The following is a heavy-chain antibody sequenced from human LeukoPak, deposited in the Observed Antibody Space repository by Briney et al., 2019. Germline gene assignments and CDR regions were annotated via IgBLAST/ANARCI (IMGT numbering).Heavy chain of an antibody. V-gene: IGHV1-18*01. D-gene: IGHD3-3*01. Sequence: GASVKVSCKASGYTFTSYGISWVRQAPGQGLEWMGWISAYNGNTNYAQKFQGRVTMTRDTSISTAYMELSRLRSDDTAVYYCARGSRIFGVVIRYYYYYMDVWGKGTTVTVSS. CDR2: ISAYNGNT. CDR1: GYTFTSYG. J-gene: IGHJ6*03. CDR3: ARGSRIFGVVIRYYYYYMDV.